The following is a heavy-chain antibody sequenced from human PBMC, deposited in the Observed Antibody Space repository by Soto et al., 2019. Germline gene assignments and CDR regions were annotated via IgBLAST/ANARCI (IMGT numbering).Heavy chain of an antibody. V-gene: IGHV3-23*01. J-gene: IGHJ6*02. CDR3: AKDAPRDCSSTSCYYYYYGMDV. CDR1: GFTFSSYA. CDR2: ISGSGGST. Sequence: GGSLRLSCAASGFTFSSYAMSWVRQAPGKGLEWVSAISGSGGSTYYADSVKGRFTISRDNSKNTLYLQMNSLRAEDTAVYYCAKDAPRDCSSTSCYYYYYGMDVWGQGTTVTVSS. D-gene: IGHD2-2*01.